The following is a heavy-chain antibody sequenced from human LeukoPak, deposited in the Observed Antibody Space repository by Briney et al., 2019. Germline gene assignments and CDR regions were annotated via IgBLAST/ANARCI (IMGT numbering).Heavy chain of an antibody. Sequence: GGSLRLSCVGSGFTFSDAWMSWVRQAPGKGLEWVGRIKSKSDGGTIDYAAPVKGRFTISRDDSRNTLYLQMNSLKTEDTAVYYCTTRRQDGWWGRGTLVTVSS. CDR1: GFTFSDAW. D-gene: IGHD2-15*01. CDR2: IKSKSDGGTI. CDR3: TTRRQDGW. V-gene: IGHV3-15*01. J-gene: IGHJ2*01.